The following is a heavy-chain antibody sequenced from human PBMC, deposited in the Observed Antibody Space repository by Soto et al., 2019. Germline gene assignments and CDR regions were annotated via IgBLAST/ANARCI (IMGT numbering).Heavy chain of an antibody. CDR1: GFTFDDYA. CDR3: AKARLWGGDGYNSFYYNAMDV. Sequence: EMQLVESGGGLVQPGRSLRLSCAAPGFTFDDYAMYWVRQAPGKGLEWVSGISWNSGRIGYADSVKGRFTISRDNAKNSLYLQMNSLRPEDTALYYCAKARLWGGDGYNSFYYNAMDVWGQGTTVTVSS. V-gene: IGHV3-9*01. D-gene: IGHD3-16*01. CDR2: ISWNSGRI. J-gene: IGHJ6*02.